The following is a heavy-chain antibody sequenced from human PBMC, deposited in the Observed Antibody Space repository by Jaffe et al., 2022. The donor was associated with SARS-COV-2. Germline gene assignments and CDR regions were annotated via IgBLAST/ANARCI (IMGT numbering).Heavy chain of an antibody. D-gene: IGHD3-22*01. V-gene: IGHV3-23*01. CDR1: GFTFTNYA. CDR3: AKRVDGRGYSPFDY. Sequence: EVQLLESGGGLVQPGGSLRLSCAASGFTFTNYAMSWVRQAPGKGLEWVSAISATGGYYADSVKGRFTISRDNSKNTLYLQMNTLRAEDTAVYYCAKRVDGRGYSPFDYWGQGTLVTVSS. J-gene: IGHJ4*02. CDR2: ISATGG.